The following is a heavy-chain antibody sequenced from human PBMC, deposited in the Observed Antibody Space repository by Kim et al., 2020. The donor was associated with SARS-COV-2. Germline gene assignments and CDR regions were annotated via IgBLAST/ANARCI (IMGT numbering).Heavy chain of an antibody. V-gene: IGHV3-21*04. Sequence: GGSLRLSCAASGFTFSSYSMNWVRQAPGKGLEWVSSISSSSSYIYYADSVKGRFTISRDNAKNSLYLQMNSLRAEDTAVYYCARGFGESPSGDYGMDVWGQGTTVTVSS. CDR2: ISSSSSYI. CDR1: GFTFSSYS. D-gene: IGHD3-10*01. CDR3: ARGFGESPSGDYGMDV. J-gene: IGHJ6*02.